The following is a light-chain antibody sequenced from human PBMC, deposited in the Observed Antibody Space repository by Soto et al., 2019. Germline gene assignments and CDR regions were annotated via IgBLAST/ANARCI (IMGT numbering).Light chain of an antibody. CDR1: QGIRNW. CDR3: QQANSFPLT. J-gene: IGKJ4*01. CDR2: SGS. V-gene: IGKV1-12*01. Sequence: DIQMTQSPSSGSASVGDRVISTCRASQGIRNWVAWYQQKPGRAPKLLIYSGSSLQSGVPSRFSGTGSETDFTLTISSLQPEDVATYYCQQANSFPLTFGGGTKVEIK.